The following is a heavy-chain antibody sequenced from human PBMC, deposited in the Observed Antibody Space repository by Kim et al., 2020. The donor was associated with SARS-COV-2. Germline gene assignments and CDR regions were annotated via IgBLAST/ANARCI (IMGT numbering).Heavy chain of an antibody. Sequence: ASVKVSCKASGYTFTGYYMHWVRQAPGQGLEWMGRINPNSGGTNYAEKFQGRVTMTRDTSISTAYMELSRLRSDDTAVYYCARAPSSGWYGGAFDIWGQGTMVTVSS. D-gene: IGHD6-19*01. CDR1: GYTFTGYY. V-gene: IGHV1-2*06. J-gene: IGHJ3*02. CDR3: ARAPSSGWYGGAFDI. CDR2: INPNSGGT.